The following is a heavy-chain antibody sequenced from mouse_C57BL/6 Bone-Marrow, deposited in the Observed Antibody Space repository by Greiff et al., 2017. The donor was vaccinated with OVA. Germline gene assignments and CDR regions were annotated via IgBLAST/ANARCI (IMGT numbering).Heavy chain of an antibody. D-gene: IGHD6-1*01. CDR3: AGGGKYYFDY. V-gene: IGHV1-22*01. CDR1: GYTFTDYN. Sequence: EVKLMESGPELVKPGASVKLSCKASGYTFTDYNMHWVKQSPGKSLEWIGYINPNNGGTSYNQKFKGKATLTVNKSSSTAYMELRSLTSEDYAVYYCAGGGKYYFDYWGKGTTLTVSS. J-gene: IGHJ2*01. CDR2: INPNNGGT.